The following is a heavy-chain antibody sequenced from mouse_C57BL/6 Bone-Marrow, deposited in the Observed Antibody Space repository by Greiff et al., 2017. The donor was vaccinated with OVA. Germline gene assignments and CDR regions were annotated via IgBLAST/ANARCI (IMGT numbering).Heavy chain of an antibody. CDR2: IAPENGDT. CDR3: TSYGSFDY. D-gene: IGHD2-1*01. J-gene: IGHJ2*01. Sequence: EVKLQESGAELVRPGASVKLSCTASGFNIKDDYMHWVQQRPEQGLEWIGWIAPENGDTAYASKFQGKATITADTSSNPAYLQHSSRTAEDTAVYYCTSYGSFDYWGQGTTLTVSS. V-gene: IGHV14-4*01. CDR1: GFNIKDDY.